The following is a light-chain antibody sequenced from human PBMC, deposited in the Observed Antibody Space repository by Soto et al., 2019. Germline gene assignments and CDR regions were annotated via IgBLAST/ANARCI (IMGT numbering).Light chain of an antibody. V-gene: IGLV2-14*01. CDR2: DVN. CDR1: SSDVGAYNY. Sequence: QSVLTQPASVSGSPGQSITISCTGTSSDVGAYNYVAWFQQHPGNTPKLLIYDVNNRPSGDSTRFSGSKSGNTASLTISGLQAEDEADYYCSSYTTSDTVVFGTGTKLTVL. CDR3: SSYTTSDTVV. J-gene: IGLJ1*01.